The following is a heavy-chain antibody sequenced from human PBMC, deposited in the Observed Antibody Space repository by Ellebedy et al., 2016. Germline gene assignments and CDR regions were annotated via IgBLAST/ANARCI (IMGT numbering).Heavy chain of an antibody. Sequence: GGSLRLSCAASGFTFSNSGMHWARQAPGKGLVWVSRIYSDVSSTSYADSVKGRFTISRDNSKKTLFLQMDSLRAEDTAVYYCARDELSGITDPGTFDAFDVWGQGTMVTVSS. CDR3: ARDELSGITDPGTFDAFDV. CDR2: IYSDVSST. CDR1: GFTFSNSG. V-gene: IGHV3-74*01. D-gene: IGHD6-13*01. J-gene: IGHJ3*01.